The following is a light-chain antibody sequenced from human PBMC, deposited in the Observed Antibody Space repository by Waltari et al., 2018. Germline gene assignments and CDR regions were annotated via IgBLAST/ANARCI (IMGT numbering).Light chain of an antibody. CDR2: DAS. V-gene: IGKV1-9*01. Sequence: DIQLTQYPSFLSASVGDRVTITCRAIQGISSFLVWYQRKPGKAPTLLIYDASTLQTGVPSRFSGSAPGTEFTRTISSLQPEDCATDYCQQLNSYPFTFGPGTKVDIE. CDR3: QQLNSYPFT. J-gene: IGKJ3*01. CDR1: QGISSF.